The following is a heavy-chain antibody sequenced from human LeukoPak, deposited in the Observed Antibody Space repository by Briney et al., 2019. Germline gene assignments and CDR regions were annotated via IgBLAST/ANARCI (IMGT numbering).Heavy chain of an antibody. J-gene: IGHJ6*03. CDR1: GFTFSSYC. CDR3: ARDGRGLHNWNQKRRTYYMDV. CDR2: ISSSSSYI. Sequence: ESGGGLVKPGGSLRLSCAASGFTFSSYCMNWVRQAPGKGLEWVSSISSSSSYIYYADSVKGRFTISRDNAKNSLYLQMNSLRAEDTGVYYCARDGRGLHNWNQKRRTYYMDVWGKGTTVTISS. V-gene: IGHV3-21*01. D-gene: IGHD1-20*01.